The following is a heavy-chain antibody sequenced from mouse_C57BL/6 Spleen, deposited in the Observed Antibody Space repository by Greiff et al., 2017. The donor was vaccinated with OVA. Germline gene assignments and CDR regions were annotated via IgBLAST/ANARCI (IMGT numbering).Heavy chain of an antibody. CDR3: ARGGDYGYWYFDV. J-gene: IGHJ1*03. CDR2: IDPSASET. CDR1: GYTFTSYW. D-gene: IGHD2-4*01. V-gene: IGHV1-52*01. Sequence: VQLQQPGAELVRPGSSVKLSCKASGYTFTSYWMHWVKQRPIQGLEWIGNIDPSASETNYNQKFKDKATLTVDKSSSTAYMQLSSLTSEDSAVSYGARGGDYGYWYFDVWGTGTTVTVSS.